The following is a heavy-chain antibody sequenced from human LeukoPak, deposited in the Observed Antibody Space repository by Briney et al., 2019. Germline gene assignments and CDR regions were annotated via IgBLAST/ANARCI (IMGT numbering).Heavy chain of an antibody. V-gene: IGHV3-48*01. D-gene: IGHD3-22*01. CDR2: ISPSSSNI. J-gene: IGHJ4*02. Sequence: GGSLRLSCAASGFTVSKYSVNWVRQAPGKGLEWVSYISPSSSNILYADSVKGRFTISRDNAKNSLSLQMNSLRAQDTAVYYCARTLYYYDSSGYFYWGQGTLVTVSS. CDR1: GFTVSKYS. CDR3: ARTLYYYDSSGYFY.